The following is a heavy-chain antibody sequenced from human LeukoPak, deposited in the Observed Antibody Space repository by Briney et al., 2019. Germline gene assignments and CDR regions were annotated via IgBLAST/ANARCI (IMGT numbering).Heavy chain of an antibody. CDR3: ARGSRELYYFDY. Sequence: TSETLSLTCSVSGGSMNSYYWSWIRQPPGKGLEWIGYIYYSGSTNYNPSLKSRVTISVDASKTQFSLKLNSVTAADTAVYYCARGSRELYYFDYWGQGTLVTVSS. D-gene: IGHD1-7*01. CDR1: GGSMNSYY. CDR2: IYYSGST. J-gene: IGHJ4*02. V-gene: IGHV4-59*01.